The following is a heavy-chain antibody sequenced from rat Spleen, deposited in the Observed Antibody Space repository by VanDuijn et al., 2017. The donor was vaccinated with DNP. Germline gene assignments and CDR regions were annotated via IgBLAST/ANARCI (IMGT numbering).Heavy chain of an antibody. CDR1: GFNFIDYW. Sequence: EVKLVESGGGLVQPGRSLKLSCAASGFNFIDYWMGWVRQAPGKGLEWIGEINEDRSLINYTPSLKEKFTISRDDAQNTLYLQMSKLGSEDTAIYYCARGAGYILDYWGQGVMVTVSS. J-gene: IGHJ2*01. CDR2: INEDRSLI. V-gene: IGHV4-2*01. CDR3: ARGAGYILDY. D-gene: IGHD1-4*01.